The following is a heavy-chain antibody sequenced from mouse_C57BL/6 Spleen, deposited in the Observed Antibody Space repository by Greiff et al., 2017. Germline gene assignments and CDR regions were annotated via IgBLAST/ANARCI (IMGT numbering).Heavy chain of an antibody. CDR3: ARDALIYCGDYGFDY. D-gene: IGHD2-13*01. Sequence: QVQLQQSGAELMKPGASVKLSCKATGYTFTGYWIEWVKQRPGHGLEWIGEILPGSGSTNYNEKFKGKATFTANTSSNTAYMQLSSLTTEDSAIYCGARDALIYCGDYGFDYWGQGTTLTVSS. CDR1: GYTFTGYW. V-gene: IGHV1-9*01. CDR2: ILPGSGST. J-gene: IGHJ2*01.